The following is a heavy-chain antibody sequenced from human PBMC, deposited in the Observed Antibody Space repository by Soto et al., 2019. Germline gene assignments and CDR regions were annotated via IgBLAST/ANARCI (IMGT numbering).Heavy chain of an antibody. Sequence: SETLSLTGSVSGGSISGSYWSWIRQSPGKGLEWLGYVYYTGSTNYSPSLRSRVSISVDTSKNEFSLRLSSVTAADTAVYFCARSVAVPGAHIDYWGQGTQVTVSS. J-gene: IGHJ4*02. V-gene: IGHV4-59*01. CDR3: ARSVAVPGAHIDY. CDR2: VYYTGST. CDR1: GGSISGSY. D-gene: IGHD6-19*01.